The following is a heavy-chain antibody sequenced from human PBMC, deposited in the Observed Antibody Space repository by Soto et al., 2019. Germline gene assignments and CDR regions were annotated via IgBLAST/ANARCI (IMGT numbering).Heavy chain of an antibody. Sequence: PGGSLRLSCAASGFTFSSYGMHWVRQAPGKGLEWVAVIWYDGSNKYYADSVKGRFTISRDNSKNTLYLQMNSLRAEDTAVYYCARPSYHDSMMPGGYWGQGTLVTVSS. CDR3: ARPSYHDSMMPGGY. J-gene: IGHJ4*02. CDR1: GFTFSSYG. CDR2: IWYDGSNK. V-gene: IGHV3-33*01. D-gene: IGHD3-22*01.